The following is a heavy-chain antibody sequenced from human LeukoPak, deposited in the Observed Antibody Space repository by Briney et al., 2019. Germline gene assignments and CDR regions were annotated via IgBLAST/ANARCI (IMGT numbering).Heavy chain of an antibody. J-gene: IGHJ4*02. Sequence: AGGSLRLSCAASGFTFSSYGMHWVRQAPGKGLEWVAVISYDGTNKYYADSVRGRFTISRDNSKNTLYLQMDSLRTEDTAVYYCARVELYASGWYGSIDYWGQGTLVAVSP. CDR2: ISYDGTNK. D-gene: IGHD6-19*01. CDR3: ARVELYASGWYGSIDY. CDR1: GFTFSSYG. V-gene: IGHV3-30*03.